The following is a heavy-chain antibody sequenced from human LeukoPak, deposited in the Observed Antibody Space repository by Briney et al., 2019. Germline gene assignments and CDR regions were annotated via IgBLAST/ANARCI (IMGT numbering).Heavy chain of an antibody. J-gene: IGHJ4*02. V-gene: IGHV4-61*02. CDR3: ARDEGERYFDY. D-gene: IGHD3-9*01. CDR1: GGSISSGGYY. CDR2: IYTSGST. Sequence: SQTLSLTCTVSGGSISSGGYYWSWIRQPAGKGLEWIGRIYTSGSTNYNPSLKSRVTMSVDTSKNQFSLKLSSVTAADTAVYYCARDEGERYFDYWGQGTLVTVSS.